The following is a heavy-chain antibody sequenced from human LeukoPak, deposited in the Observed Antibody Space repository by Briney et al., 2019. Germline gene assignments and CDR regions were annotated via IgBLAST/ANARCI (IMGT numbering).Heavy chain of an antibody. Sequence: PGGSLRLSCAASGFTFSSYAMSWVRQAPGKGLEWVSAISGSGGSTYYADSVKGRFTISRDNSKNTLYLQMNSLRADDTAVYYCAKGGYCSSTSCYTPTLNWFDPWGQGTLVIVSS. CDR2: ISGSGGST. V-gene: IGHV3-23*01. CDR1: GFTFSSYA. CDR3: AKGGYCSSTSCYTPTLNWFDP. D-gene: IGHD2-2*02. J-gene: IGHJ5*02.